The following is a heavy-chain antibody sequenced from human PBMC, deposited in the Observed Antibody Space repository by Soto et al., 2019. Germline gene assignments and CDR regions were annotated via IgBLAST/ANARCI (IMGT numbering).Heavy chain of an antibody. Sequence: LSLTCTVSGGSISSSSYYWGWIRQPPGKGLEWIGGIYYSGSTYYNPSLKSRVTISVDTSKNQFSLKLSSVTAADTAVYYCARRVRYDSSGYYDPVFDYWGQGTLVTVSS. CDR2: IYYSGST. CDR1: GGSISSSSYY. J-gene: IGHJ4*02. CDR3: ARRVRYDSSGYYDPVFDY. D-gene: IGHD3-22*01. V-gene: IGHV4-39*01.